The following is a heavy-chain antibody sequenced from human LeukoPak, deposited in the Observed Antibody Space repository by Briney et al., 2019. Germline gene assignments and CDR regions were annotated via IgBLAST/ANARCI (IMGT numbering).Heavy chain of an antibody. V-gene: IGHV3-48*03. CDR3: AKDTTYYDILTGYYPHY. Sequence: GGSLRLSCAASGFTFSSYEMNWVRQAPGKGLEWVSYISSSGSTIYYADSVKGRFTISRDNSKNTLYLQMNSLRAEDTAVYYCAKDTTYYDILTGYYPHYWGQGTLVTVSS. J-gene: IGHJ4*02. CDR1: GFTFSSYE. CDR2: ISSSGSTI. D-gene: IGHD3-9*01.